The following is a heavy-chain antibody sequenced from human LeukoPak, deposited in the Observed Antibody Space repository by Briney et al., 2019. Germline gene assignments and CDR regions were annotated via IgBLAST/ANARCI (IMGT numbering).Heavy chain of an antibody. CDR1: VFTFSSYS. D-gene: IGHD3-22*01. CDR3: ARDLLATDVYYYDSSGYYPFDY. Sequence: GGTLRLSCAASVFTFSSYSMNWVREAPGKGLEWVSSIRNSSSYIYYADSVKGRFTISRDNAKNSLYLQMNSLRAEDTAVYYCARDLLATDVYYYDSSGYYPFDYWGQGTLVTASS. J-gene: IGHJ4*02. CDR2: IRNSSSYI. V-gene: IGHV3-21*01.